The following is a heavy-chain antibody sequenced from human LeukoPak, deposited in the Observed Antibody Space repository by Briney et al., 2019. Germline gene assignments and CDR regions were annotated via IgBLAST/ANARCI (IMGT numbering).Heavy chain of an antibody. J-gene: IGHJ5*02. CDR1: GYTFTGYY. Sequence: ASVKVSCKXSGYTFTGYYMHWVRQAPGQGLEWMGWINPNSGGTNYAQKFQGRVTMTRDTSISTAYMELSRLRSDDTAVYYCARDETDYYGSGNNWFDPWGQGTLVTVSS. D-gene: IGHD3-10*01. V-gene: IGHV1-2*02. CDR3: ARDETDYYGSGNNWFDP. CDR2: INPNSGGT.